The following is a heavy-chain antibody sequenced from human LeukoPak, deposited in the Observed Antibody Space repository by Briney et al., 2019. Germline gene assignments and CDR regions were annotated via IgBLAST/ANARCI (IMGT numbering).Heavy chain of an antibody. CDR3: ARGAYHYGSGSYYFDY. D-gene: IGHD3-10*01. V-gene: IGHV4-4*07. J-gene: IGHJ4*02. Sequence: SETLSLTCTVSAVSISSYYWSWLRHRAGKGLEWIGCIYTSGRNNHNPSLKSRVTMSVDKSMNKLSLKLSSVTAADTAVYYCARGAYHYGSGSYYFDYWGQGSLVTVSS. CDR2: IYTSGRN. CDR1: AVSISSYY.